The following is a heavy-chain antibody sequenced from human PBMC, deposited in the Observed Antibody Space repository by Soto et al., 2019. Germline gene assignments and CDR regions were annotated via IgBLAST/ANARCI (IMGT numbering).Heavy chain of an antibody. CDR1: GGSISSSSYY. D-gene: IGHD2-2*01. V-gene: IGHV4-39*02. J-gene: IGHJ3*02. CDR2: IYYSGST. CDR3: AREKDRGYQLLPGDAFDI. Sequence: SETLSLTCTVSGGSISSSSYYWGWIRQPPGKGLEWIGSIYYSGSTYYNPSLKSRVTISVDTSKNQFSLQLNSVTPEDTAVYYCAREKDRGYQLLPGDAFDIWGQGTMVTVSS.